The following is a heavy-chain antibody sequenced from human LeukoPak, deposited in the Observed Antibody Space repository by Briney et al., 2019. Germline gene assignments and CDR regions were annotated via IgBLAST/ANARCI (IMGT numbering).Heavy chain of an antibody. CDR1: GFTVSSNY. Sequence: GGSLRLSCAASGFTVSSNYMSWVRQAPGKGLEWVSVIYSGSSTYYADSVKGRFNISRDISKNTVYLQMNSLRAEDTAVYYCASSGVLRYFGNSWGQGTLVTVSS. V-gene: IGHV3-66*01. J-gene: IGHJ4*02. CDR2: IYSGSST. CDR3: ASSGVLRYFGNS. D-gene: IGHD3-9*01.